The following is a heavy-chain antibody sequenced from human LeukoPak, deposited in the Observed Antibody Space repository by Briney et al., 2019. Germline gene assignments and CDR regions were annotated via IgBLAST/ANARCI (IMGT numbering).Heavy chain of an antibody. CDR2: ISWNSGSI. J-gene: IGHJ4*02. D-gene: IGHD3-22*01. V-gene: IGHV3-9*03. Sequence: PGGSLRLSCAASGFTFDDYAMHWVRQAPGKGLEWVSGISWNSGSIGYADSVKGRFTISRDNAKNSLYLQMNSLRAEDMALYYCAKDITSNYYHSSGYFDYWGQGTLVTVSS. CDR1: GFTFDDYA. CDR3: AKDITSNYYHSSGYFDY.